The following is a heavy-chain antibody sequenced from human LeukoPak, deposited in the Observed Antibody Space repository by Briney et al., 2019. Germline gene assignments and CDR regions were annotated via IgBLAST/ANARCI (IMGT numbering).Heavy chain of an antibody. V-gene: IGHV1-24*01. Sequence: VASVKVSCKVSGYTLTELSMHWVRQAPGKGLEWMGGFDPEDGETIYAQKFQGRVTMTRNTSISTAYMELSSLRSEDTAVYYCARGTGSPADYWGQGTLVTVSS. D-gene: IGHD2-15*01. CDR2: FDPEDGET. CDR3: ARGTGSPADY. CDR1: GYTLTELS. J-gene: IGHJ4*02.